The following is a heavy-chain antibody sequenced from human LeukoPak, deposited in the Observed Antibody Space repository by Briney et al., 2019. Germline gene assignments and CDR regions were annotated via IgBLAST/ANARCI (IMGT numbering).Heavy chain of an antibody. V-gene: IGHV4-59*08. CDR1: GVANNCNY. CDR2: IYYSGST. Sequence: SEDVSLMGTEPGVANNCNYWWWMRHPTGKGLEWIGYIYYSGSTIYNTSHKSRVTISVDTSKNQSSLKLSSVTAADTAVYYCARHGGYSSYYYGMDVWGQGTTVTVSS. J-gene: IGHJ6*02. D-gene: IGHD5-18*01. CDR3: ARHGGYSSYYYGMDV.